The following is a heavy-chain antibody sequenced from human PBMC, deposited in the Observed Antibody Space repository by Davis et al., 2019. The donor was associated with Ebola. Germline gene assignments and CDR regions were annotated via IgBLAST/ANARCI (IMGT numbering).Heavy chain of an antibody. J-gene: IGHJ6*02. V-gene: IGHV3-30*18. D-gene: IGHD5-24*01. CDR3: AKDSEEMATIGYYYYGMDV. Sequence: GESLKISCAASGFTFSCYGIHWVCQAPGKGLDWVAVISYDGSNKYYADSVKGRFTISRDNSKNTLYLQMNSLRAEDTAVYYCAKDSEEMATIGYYYYGMDVWGQGTTVTVSS. CDR2: ISYDGSNK. CDR1: GFTFSCYG.